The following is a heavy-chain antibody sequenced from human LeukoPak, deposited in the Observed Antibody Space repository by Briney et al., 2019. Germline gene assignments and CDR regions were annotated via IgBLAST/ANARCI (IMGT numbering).Heavy chain of an antibody. V-gene: IGHV3-23*01. Sequence: GGSLRLSCAASGFAFSSYWMHWVRQAPGKGLEWVSAISGSGGSTYYADSVKGRFTISRDNPKNTLYLQMNSLRAEDTAVYYCAKDHQLFVGAQYIWGQGTMVTVSS. CDR1: GFAFSSYW. CDR3: AKDHQLFVGAQYI. CDR2: ISGSGGST. D-gene: IGHD1-26*01. J-gene: IGHJ3*02.